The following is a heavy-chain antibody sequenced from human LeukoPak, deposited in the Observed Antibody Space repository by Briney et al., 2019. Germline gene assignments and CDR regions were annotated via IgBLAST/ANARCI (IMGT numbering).Heavy chain of an antibody. CDR1: GFTFSSYG. D-gene: IGHD2-2*01. Sequence: GGSLGLSCAASGFTFSSYGMHWVRQAPGKGLEWVAFIRYDGSNKYYADSVKGRFTISRDNSKNTLYLQMNSLRAEDTAVYYCAKDREDIVVVPAAADAFDIWGQGTMVTVSS. V-gene: IGHV3-30*02. J-gene: IGHJ3*02. CDR3: AKDREDIVVVPAAADAFDI. CDR2: IRYDGSNK.